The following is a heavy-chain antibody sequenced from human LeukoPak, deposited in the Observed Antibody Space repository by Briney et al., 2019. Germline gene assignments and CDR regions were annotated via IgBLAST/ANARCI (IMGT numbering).Heavy chain of an antibody. V-gene: IGHV1-24*01. J-gene: IGHJ4*02. D-gene: IGHD6-13*01. CDR2: FDPEDGET. CDR1: GYTLTELS. CDR3: ATGGIAAAGY. Sequence: ASVKVSCKVSGYTLTELSMHWVRQAPGKGLEWTGAFDPEDGETIYAQKFQGRVTMTEDTSTDTAYMELSSLRSEDTAVYYCATGGIAAAGYWGQGTLVTVSS.